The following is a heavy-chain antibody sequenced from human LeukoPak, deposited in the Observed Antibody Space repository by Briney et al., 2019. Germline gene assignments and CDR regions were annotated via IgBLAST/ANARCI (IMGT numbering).Heavy chain of an antibody. CDR3: ARYFYDTSGTYYPYFDY. J-gene: IGHJ4*02. CDR1: GGSLSSSRDC. D-gene: IGHD3-22*01. CDR2: ASYTGTT. Sequence: SETLSLTCAVSGGSLSSSRDCWAWVRPPPGRGLGWMGSASYTGTTYSNPALISLVTISVDTSKTQFSLKLSSVTAAATAVFYCARYFYDTSGTYYPYFDYWGQGILVTVSS. V-gene: IGHV4-39*01.